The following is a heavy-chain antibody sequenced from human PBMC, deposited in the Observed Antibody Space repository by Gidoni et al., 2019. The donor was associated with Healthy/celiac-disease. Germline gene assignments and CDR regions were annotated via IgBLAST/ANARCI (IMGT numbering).Heavy chain of an antibody. CDR3: ASPRHSSSRTYYYYGMDV. V-gene: IGHV1-18*04. J-gene: IGHJ6*02. Sequence: QVQLVQSGAEVKKPGASVKVSCKASGYTFTSYGISWVLQAPGQGLEWMGWISASNGNTNYAQKLQGRVTMTTDTSTSTAYMELRSLRSDDTAVYYCASPRHSSSRTYYYYGMDVWGQGTTVTVSS. CDR2: ISASNGNT. D-gene: IGHD6-13*01. CDR1: GYTFTSYG.